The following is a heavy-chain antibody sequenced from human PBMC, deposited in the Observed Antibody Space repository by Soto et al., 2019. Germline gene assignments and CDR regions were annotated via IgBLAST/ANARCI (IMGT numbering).Heavy chain of an antibody. CDR1: GYTFSDYY. Sequence: ASVKVSCKASGYTFSDYYLHWVRQAPGQGLEWMGWISPNSGATEYAPKFQGRVTMTTDTSISTAFLKLASLRPDVTASHYCARGPPTRLWLPFAHCGQGTLVTVSS. D-gene: IGHD2-21*01. J-gene: IGHJ1*01. CDR2: ISPNSGAT. V-gene: IGHV1-2*02. CDR3: ARGPPTRLWLPFAH.